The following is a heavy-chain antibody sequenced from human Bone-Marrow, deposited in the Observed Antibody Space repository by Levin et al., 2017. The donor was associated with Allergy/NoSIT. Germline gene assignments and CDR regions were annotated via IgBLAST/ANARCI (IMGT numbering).Heavy chain of an antibody. CDR2: IGTAGDT. CDR1: GFIFSRYD. CDR3: ARGTYYSGTGNYYIAFYFGA. Sequence: SCAASGFIFSRYDMNWVRQGAGRSLEWVSTIGTAGDTYYPDSVKGRFTISRRDDKNSLYLQMNSLRAGDTAVYYCARGTYYSGTGNYYIAFYFGARGQGTLVTLSS. V-gene: IGHV3-13*04. D-gene: IGHD3-10*01. J-gene: IGHJ4*02.